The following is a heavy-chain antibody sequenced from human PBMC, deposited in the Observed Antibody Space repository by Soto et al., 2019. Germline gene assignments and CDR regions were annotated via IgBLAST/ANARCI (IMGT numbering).Heavy chain of an antibody. CDR3: AKDGLGAYSYGSYYFDY. J-gene: IGHJ4*01. Sequence: GGSLRLSCAASGFTLSSYAMSWVLQAPGKGLEWVSTISTSGGSTYYADSVKGRFTISRDNSKNTLYLQMNSLRAEDTAVYYCAKDGLGAYSYGSYYFDYWGQGTLVTVSA. CDR1: GFTLSSYA. V-gene: IGHV3-23*01. CDR2: ISTSGGST. D-gene: IGHD5-18*01.